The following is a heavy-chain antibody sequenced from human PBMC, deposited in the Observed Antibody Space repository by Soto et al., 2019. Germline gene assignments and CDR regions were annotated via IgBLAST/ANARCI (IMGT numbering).Heavy chain of an antibody. D-gene: IGHD2-8*01. CDR3: VRQGEAVTGVNCFDP. CDR2: LYYGGAT. J-gene: IGHJ5*02. Sequence: LXLTCTVSCGSIRVRSHYWAWIRQPPGKGLEWIGSLYYGGATYYNPSLKSRITISVDSSKNQFFLNLSSLTAADTAVYYCVRQGEAVTGVNCFDPWGQGTLVTVSS. V-gene: IGHV4-39*01. CDR1: CGSIRVRSHY.